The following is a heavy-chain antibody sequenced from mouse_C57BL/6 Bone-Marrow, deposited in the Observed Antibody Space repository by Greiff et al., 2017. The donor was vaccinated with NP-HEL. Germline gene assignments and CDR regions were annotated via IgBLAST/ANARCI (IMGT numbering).Heavy chain of an antibody. CDR1: GFTFSSYA. J-gene: IGHJ3*01. V-gene: IGHV5-4*01. CDR3: ASGGPYYYGIPWFAY. Sequence: EVPLVESGGGLVKPGGSLKLSCAASGFTFSSYAMSWVRQTPETRLEWVATISDGGSDAYYPDNVKGRFTITRDNAKNNLYLQMSHLKSEDTAMYYCASGGPYYYGIPWFAYWGRGTLVTVSA. CDR2: ISDGGSDA. D-gene: IGHD1-1*01.